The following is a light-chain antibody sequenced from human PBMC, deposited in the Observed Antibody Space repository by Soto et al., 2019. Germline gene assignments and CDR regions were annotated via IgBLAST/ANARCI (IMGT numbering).Light chain of an antibody. Sequence: QPVLPQPSSVSGSPGQSITISCTGTSSDVGSYNLVSWYQQHPGKAPKLMIYEVSKRPSGVSNRFSGSKSGNTASLTISGLQAEDEADYYCCSYAGSSFYVFGTGTKVTVL. CDR2: EVS. CDR1: SSDVGSYNL. V-gene: IGLV2-23*02. J-gene: IGLJ1*01. CDR3: CSYAGSSFYV.